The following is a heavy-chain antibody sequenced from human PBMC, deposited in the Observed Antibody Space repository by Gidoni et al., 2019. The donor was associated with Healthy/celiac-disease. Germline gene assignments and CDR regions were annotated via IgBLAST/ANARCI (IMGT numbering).Heavy chain of an antibody. D-gene: IGHD6-19*01. CDR1: GYSISSGYY. V-gene: IGHV4-38-2*01. J-gene: IGHJ4*02. CDR2: IYHRGST. Sequence: QVQLQESGPGLVKPSETLSLTCAVSGYSISSGYYWGWIRQPPGKGLEWIGSIYHRGSTYYNPSLKSRVTISVDTSKNQFSLKLSSVTAADTAVYYCAIRAVAGTRVGSSIDYWGQGTLVTVSS. CDR3: AIRAVAGTRVGSSIDY.